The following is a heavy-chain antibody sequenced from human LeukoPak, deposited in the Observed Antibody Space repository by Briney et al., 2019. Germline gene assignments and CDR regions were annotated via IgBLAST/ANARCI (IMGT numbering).Heavy chain of an antibody. V-gene: IGHV3-33*06. Sequence: GGSLRLSCAASGFTFSTYGMHWVRQAPGKGLEWVAVIWYDGSNKDYADSVKGRFTISRDNSKNTVYLQMNSLRAEDTAVYYCAKGGDSMHWFDRWGQGTLVTVSS. D-gene: IGHD2-21*02. CDR1: GFTFSTYG. CDR3: AKGGDSMHWFDR. CDR2: IWYDGSNK. J-gene: IGHJ5*02.